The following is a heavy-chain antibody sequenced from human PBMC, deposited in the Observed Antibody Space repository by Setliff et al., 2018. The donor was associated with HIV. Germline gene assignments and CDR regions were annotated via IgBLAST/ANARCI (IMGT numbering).Heavy chain of an antibody. D-gene: IGHD3-3*02. V-gene: IGHV1-3*01. CDR1: GYSFTSYT. Sequence: ASVKVSCKASGYSFTSYTIHWVRQAPGQRLEWMGWINAGNGNTKYSQKFRGRVTFTRDTSASTAYMELSGLGFEDTAVYYCARHPMSPFLEWSYDSWGQGTLVTVSS. CDR3: ARHPMSPFLEWSYDS. CDR2: INAGNGNT. J-gene: IGHJ4*02.